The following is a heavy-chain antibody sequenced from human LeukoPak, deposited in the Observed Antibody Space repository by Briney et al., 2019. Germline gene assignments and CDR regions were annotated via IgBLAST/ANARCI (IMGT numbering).Heavy chain of an antibody. CDR2: ISWNSGSI. Sequence: GRSLRLSCAASGFTFDDYAMHWVRQAPGKGLEWVSGISWNSGSIGYADSVKGRFTISRDNAKNSLYQQMNSLRAEDTALYYCATVGSQMHYYYYMDVWGKGTTVTVSS. V-gene: IGHV3-9*01. D-gene: IGHD5-24*01. CDR3: ATVGSQMHYYYYMDV. CDR1: GFTFDDYA. J-gene: IGHJ6*03.